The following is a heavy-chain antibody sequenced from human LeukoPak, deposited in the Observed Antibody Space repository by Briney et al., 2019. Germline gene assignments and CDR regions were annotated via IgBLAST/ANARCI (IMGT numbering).Heavy chain of an antibody. Sequence: PSETLSLTCTVSGGSISSSSYYWGWIRQPPGKGLEWTGSIYYSGSTYYNPSLKSRVTISVDTSKNQFSLKLSSVTAADTAVYYCARSYYDFWSGYYTGPPDYWGQGTLVTVSS. J-gene: IGHJ4*02. CDR2: IYYSGST. CDR3: ARSYYDFWSGYYTGPPDY. D-gene: IGHD3-3*01. CDR1: GGSISSSSYY. V-gene: IGHV4-39*01.